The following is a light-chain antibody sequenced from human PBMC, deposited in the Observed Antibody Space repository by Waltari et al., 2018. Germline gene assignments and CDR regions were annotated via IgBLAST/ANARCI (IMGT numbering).Light chain of an antibody. Sequence: QAALTQPPSESGSPGQSVTISCTGTRSDIGGYNYVSWYQQHPGKAPKLIIYEVTERPSGVPGLFSGSKSGNTASLTVSGRRTEDEADYYCTSYSGSDTVVFGGGTKLTVL. CDR2: EVT. CDR1: RSDIGGYNY. J-gene: IGLJ2*01. CDR3: TSYSGSDTVV. V-gene: IGLV2-8*01.